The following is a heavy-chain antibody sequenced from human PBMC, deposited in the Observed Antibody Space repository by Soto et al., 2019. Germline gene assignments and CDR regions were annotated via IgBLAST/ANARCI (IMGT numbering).Heavy chain of an antibody. V-gene: IGHV1-69*06. J-gene: IGHJ4*02. CDR1: GGTFSSYA. CDR3: ARTTSPQWGATHFDY. D-gene: IGHD1-26*01. Sequence: QVQLVQSGAEVKKPGSSVKVSCKASGGTFSSYAISWVRQAPGQGLEWMGGIIPIFGTANYAQKFQGRVTITADKSTSTAYRELSSLRSEDTAVYYCARTTSPQWGATHFDYWGQGTLVTVSS. CDR2: IIPIFGTA.